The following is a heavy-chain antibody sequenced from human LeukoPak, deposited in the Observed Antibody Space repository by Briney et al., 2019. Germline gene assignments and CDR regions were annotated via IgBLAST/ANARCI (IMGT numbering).Heavy chain of an antibody. CDR1: GFTFSSYS. Sequence: VESGGGLVKPGGSLRLSCAASGFTFSSYSMNWVRQAPGKGLEWVSSISSSSSYIYYADSVKGRFTIPRDNAKNSLYLQMNSLRAEDTAVYYCARDHYGSGSAFDIWGQGTMVTVSP. J-gene: IGHJ3*02. V-gene: IGHV3-21*01. CDR2: ISSSSSYI. D-gene: IGHD3-10*01. CDR3: ARDHYGSGSAFDI.